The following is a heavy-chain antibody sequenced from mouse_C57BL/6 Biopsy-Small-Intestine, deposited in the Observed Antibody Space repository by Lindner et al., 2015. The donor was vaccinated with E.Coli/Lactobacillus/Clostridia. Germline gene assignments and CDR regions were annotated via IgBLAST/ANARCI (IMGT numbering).Heavy chain of an antibody. CDR3: ARGALYDGYHERVMDY. J-gene: IGHJ4*01. CDR1: GYTFTGYW. Sequence: VQLQESGAELMKPGASVKLSCKATGYTFTGYWIEWVKQRPGHGLEWIGEILPGSGSTNYNEKFKGKATFTADTSSNTAYMQLSSLTTEDSAIYYCARGALYDGYHERVMDYWGQGTSVTVSS. D-gene: IGHD2-3*01. V-gene: IGHV1-9*01. CDR2: ILPGSGST.